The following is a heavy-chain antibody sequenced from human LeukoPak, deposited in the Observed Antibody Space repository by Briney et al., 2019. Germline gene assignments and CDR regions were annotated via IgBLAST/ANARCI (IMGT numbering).Heavy chain of an antibody. Sequence: QSGGSLRLSCAASGFSFSSYGMHWVRQAPGKGLEWVAVVWYVGSEKYYADSVKGRFTISRDNSKNTLYLQMNSLRAEDTAVYYCAKTVGVEQLAPLYFDYWGQGTLVTVSS. CDR2: VWYVGSEK. CDR1: GFSFSSYG. J-gene: IGHJ4*02. D-gene: IGHD6-13*01. V-gene: IGHV3-33*06. CDR3: AKTVGVEQLAPLYFDY.